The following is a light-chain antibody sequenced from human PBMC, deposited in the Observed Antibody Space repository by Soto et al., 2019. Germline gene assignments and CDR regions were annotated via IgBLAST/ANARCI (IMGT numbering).Light chain of an antibody. J-gene: IGLJ2*01. CDR1: SSNLGAHYD. CDR2: GNN. Sequence: QSVLTQPPSVSGAPGQRVTISCTGSSSNLGAHYDVHWYQQLPATAPRLLIYGNNNRASGVPDRFSGSKSGTSASLAITGLQAEDEADYYCQSYDSSLSGSKVFGGGTKLTVL. V-gene: IGLV1-40*01. CDR3: QSYDSSLSGSKV.